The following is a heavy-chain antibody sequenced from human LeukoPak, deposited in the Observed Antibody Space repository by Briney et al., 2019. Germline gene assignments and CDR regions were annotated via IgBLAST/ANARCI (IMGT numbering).Heavy chain of an antibody. CDR3: ARVRFLEWSTTYNWFDP. CDR2: IYYSGST. Sequence: SETLSLTCTVSGGSISSGGYYWSWIRQHPGKGLEWIGYIYYSGSTYYNPSLKSRVTISVDTSKNQFSLKLSSVTAADTAVYYCARVRFLEWSTTYNWFDPWGQGTLVTVSS. V-gene: IGHV4-31*03. D-gene: IGHD3-3*01. J-gene: IGHJ5*02. CDR1: GGSISSGGYY.